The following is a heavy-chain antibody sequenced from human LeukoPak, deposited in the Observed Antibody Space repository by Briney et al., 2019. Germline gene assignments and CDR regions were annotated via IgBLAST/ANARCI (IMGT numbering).Heavy chain of an antibody. Sequence: ASVKVSCKASGYTFTRYYIHWVRQAPGQGLEWMGIISPSGGSTSNAQKFQGRVTMTGDTSTNTVYMELSSLRSEDTAVYYCARLGSGEDDGGWVDYWGQGTLVTVSS. J-gene: IGHJ4*02. D-gene: IGHD3-10*01. V-gene: IGHV1-46*01. CDR3: ARLGSGEDDGGWVDY. CDR2: ISPSGGST. CDR1: GYTFTRYY.